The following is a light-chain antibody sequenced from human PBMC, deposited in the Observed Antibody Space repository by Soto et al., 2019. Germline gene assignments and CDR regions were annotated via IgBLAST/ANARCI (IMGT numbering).Light chain of an antibody. Sequence: DMQMTQSPSTLSASLGDRITITCRTSENIDGWLARYQHKPGKAPKLLIYDASRLQSGVPSRFSGSGSGKGFTLTISSLQPDDFSTYYCQQYNAYPFSFGPGTKVDI. CDR3: QQYNAYPFS. V-gene: IGKV1-5*01. J-gene: IGKJ3*01. CDR1: ENIDGW. CDR2: DAS.